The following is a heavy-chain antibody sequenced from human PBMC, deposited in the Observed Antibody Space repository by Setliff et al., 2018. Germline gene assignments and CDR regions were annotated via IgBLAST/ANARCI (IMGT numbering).Heavy chain of an antibody. D-gene: IGHD3-10*01. J-gene: IGHJ6*03. CDR1: GFTFSDYY. Sequence: LKISCAASGFTFSDYYMSWIRQAPGKGLECISYITSSGNTIYYADSVKGRFTISRDSAKNSLYLQMNSLRAEDTAVYYCAREGKEGFGELPDYYYYYMDVWGKGTTVTVSS. CDR3: AREGKEGFGELPDYYYYYMDV. V-gene: IGHV3-11*04. CDR2: ITSSGNTI.